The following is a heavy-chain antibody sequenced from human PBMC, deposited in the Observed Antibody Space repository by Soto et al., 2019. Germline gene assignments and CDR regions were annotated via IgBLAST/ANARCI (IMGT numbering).Heavy chain of an antibody. CDR1: GGSISSGGYY. J-gene: IGHJ4*02. CDR2: IYYSGST. CDR3: ERLTLSSSSAANFDF. Sequence: SETLSLTCTVSGGSISSGGYYWSWIRQHPGKGLEWIGYIYYSGSTYYNPSLKSRVTISVDTSKNQFSLKLSSVTAADAAVYYCERLTLSSSSAANFDFWGQGTLVTVSS. V-gene: IGHV4-31*03. D-gene: IGHD6-6*01.